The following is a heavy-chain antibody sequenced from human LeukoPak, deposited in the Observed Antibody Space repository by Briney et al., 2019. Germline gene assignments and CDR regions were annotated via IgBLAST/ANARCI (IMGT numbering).Heavy chain of an antibody. CDR3: ARIMEWELTFDY. D-gene: IGHD1-26*01. CDR2: INPSGGST. J-gene: IGHJ4*02. Sequence: GASVKVSCKASGYTFTGYYMHWVRQAPGQGLEWMGVINPSGGSTTYAQKFQGRVTMTRDTSTSTVYLELSSLRSDDTAVYYCARIMEWELTFDYWGQGTLVTASS. V-gene: IGHV1-46*01. CDR1: GYTFTGYY.